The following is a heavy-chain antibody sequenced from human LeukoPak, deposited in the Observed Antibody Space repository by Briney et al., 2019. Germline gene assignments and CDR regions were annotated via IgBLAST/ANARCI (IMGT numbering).Heavy chain of an antibody. CDR2: IMPFFGSA. D-gene: IGHD1-1*01. CDR1: GGTFSSYT. J-gene: IGHJ4*02. CDR3: ATPPTGTTTTGEYYFDS. V-gene: IGHV1-69*13. Sequence: GASVKVSCKASGGTFSSYTIAWVRQAPGQGLEWLGGIMPFFGSANYAQKFQGRVTITADESTSTAYMELSSLRSEDTAVYYCATPPTGTTTTGEYYFDSWGQGTLVTASS.